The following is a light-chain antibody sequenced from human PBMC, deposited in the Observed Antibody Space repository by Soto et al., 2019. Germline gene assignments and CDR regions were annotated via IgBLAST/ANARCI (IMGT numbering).Light chain of an antibody. V-gene: IGKV3-11*01. J-gene: IGKJ4*01. CDR3: QQRYNWPPLT. CDR2: EAS. CDR1: QSVGIR. Sequence: EVVLTQSPGTLSLSPGERATLSCRASQSVGIRLAWYQQKPGRAPRLLIYEASNRATGIPARFSGSGSGTDFVLTISSLEPEDFAVYYCQQRYNWPPLTFGGGTKVEIK.